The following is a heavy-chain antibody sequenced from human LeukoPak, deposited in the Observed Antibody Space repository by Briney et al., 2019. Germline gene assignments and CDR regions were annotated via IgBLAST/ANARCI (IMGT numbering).Heavy chain of an antibody. CDR2: INTDGSST. CDR1: GFTLSTHW. Sequence: GGSLRLSCVVSGFTLSTHWMHWVRQAPGKGLVWVSRINTDGSSTNYADSVKGRFAVSRDNAKSSLYLQMNNLRAEDTALYYCATYGSGSGTFFDSWGQGTLVTVSS. D-gene: IGHD3-10*01. V-gene: IGHV3-74*01. CDR3: ATYGSGSGTFFDS. J-gene: IGHJ4*01.